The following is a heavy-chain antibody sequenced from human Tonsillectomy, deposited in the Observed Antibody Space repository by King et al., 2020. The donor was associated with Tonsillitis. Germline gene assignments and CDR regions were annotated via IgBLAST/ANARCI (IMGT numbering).Heavy chain of an antibody. CDR3: TTWGGYAGFDH. J-gene: IGHJ4*02. CDR2: IKSNTDGGTA. V-gene: IGHV3-15*01. Sequence: VQLVESGGGLVKPGGSPRLSCAASGFPFSNAWMSWVRQAPGKGLEWVGRIKSNTDGGTADYATPVKGRFTISRDDSKNTLYLQLNSLKTEDTAVYFCTTWGGYAGFDHWGQGTLVTVSS. CDR1: GFPFSNAW. D-gene: IGHD5-12*01.